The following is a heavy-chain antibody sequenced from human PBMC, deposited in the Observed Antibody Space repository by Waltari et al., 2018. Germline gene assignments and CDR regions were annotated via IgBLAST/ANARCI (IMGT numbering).Heavy chain of an antibody. CDR2: ISRSGSNI. D-gene: IGHD3-9*01. CDR1: GFTFSSYE. CDR3: ARVGNVLRYFDWGLGFDY. Sequence: EVQLVESGGGLVQPGGSLRLSCAASGFTFSSYEMNWVRQAPGKGLEWVSYISRSGSNIYYADSVKGRFTISRDNAKNSLYLQMNSLRAEDTAVYYCARVGNVLRYFDWGLGFDYWGQGTLVTVSS. J-gene: IGHJ4*02. V-gene: IGHV3-48*03.